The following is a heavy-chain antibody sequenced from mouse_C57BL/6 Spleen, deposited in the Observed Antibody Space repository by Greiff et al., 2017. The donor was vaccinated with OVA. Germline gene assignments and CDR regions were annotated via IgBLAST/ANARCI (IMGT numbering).Heavy chain of an antibody. J-gene: IGHJ1*03. CDR3: ARGGFPDGYLENFDV. D-gene: IGHD2-3*01. CDR2: INYDGSST. CDR1: GFTFSDYY. Sequence: EVHLVESEGGLVQPGSSMKLSCTASGFTFSDYYMAWVRQVPEKGLEWVANINYDGSSTYYLDSLKSRFIISRDNAKNILYLQMSSLKSEDTATYYCARGGFPDGYLENFDVWGTGTTVTVSS. V-gene: IGHV5-16*01.